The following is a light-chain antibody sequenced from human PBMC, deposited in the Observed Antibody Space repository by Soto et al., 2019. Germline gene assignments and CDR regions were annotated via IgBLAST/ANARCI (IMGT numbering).Light chain of an antibody. J-gene: IGLJ1*01. V-gene: IGLV2-14*03. CDR1: SSDIGGYNY. CDR2: DVS. CDR3: SSYTSTSTLYV. Sequence: QSALTQPASVSGSPGQSITISCTGTSSDIGGYNYVSWYKQLPGKVPKLIIYDVSNRPSGVSDRFSGSKSGNAASLTISGLQAEDEADYSCSSYTSTSTLYVFGTGTKVTVL.